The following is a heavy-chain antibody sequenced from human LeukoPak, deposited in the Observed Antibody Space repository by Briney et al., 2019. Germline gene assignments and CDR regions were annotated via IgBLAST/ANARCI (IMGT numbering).Heavy chain of an antibody. CDR3: ASTTVTTKVY. V-gene: IGHV4-39*01. Sequence: SETLSLTCTVSGGSISGYYWGWIRQPPGKGLEWIGSIYYSGSTYYNPSLKSRVTISVDTSKNQFSLKLSSVTAADTAVYYCASTTVTTKVYWGQGTLVTVSS. J-gene: IGHJ4*02. D-gene: IGHD4-11*01. CDR2: IYYSGST. CDR1: GGSISGYY.